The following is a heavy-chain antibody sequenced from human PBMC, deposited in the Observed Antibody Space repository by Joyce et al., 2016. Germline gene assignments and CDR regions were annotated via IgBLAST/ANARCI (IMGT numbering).Heavy chain of an antibody. CDR2: IRASGGST. CDR3: ATWAPTNYDFWSGYSYYFDN. D-gene: IGHD3-3*01. Sequence: EVQLLESGGGLVQPGGSLRLSCAASGFTFSSYAMSWVRQAPGKGLEGVSTIRASGGSTYYADSGKGRFTISRDNSEDSLYLHMNSLRAEDTAVYYCATWAPTNYDFWSGYSYYFDNWGQGTLVTVSS. J-gene: IGHJ4*02. CDR1: GFTFSSYA. V-gene: IGHV3-23*01.